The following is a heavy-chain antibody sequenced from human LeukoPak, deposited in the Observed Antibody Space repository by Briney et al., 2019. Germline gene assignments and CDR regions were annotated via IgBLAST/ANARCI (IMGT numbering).Heavy chain of an antibody. V-gene: IGHV4-39*07. CDR1: GGSISSSNYY. CDR2: IYYSGDTYYNPSLKRTT. J-gene: IGHJ4*02. Sequence: SETLSLTCTVSGGSISSSNYYWGWIRQPPGKGLEWIGTIYYSGDTYYNPSLKRTTYYNPSLESRVTISVDTSKNQFSLKLNSVTAADTAVYYCARDQESRLSGWHFYWGQGTLVTVSS. D-gene: IGHD6-25*01. CDR3: ARDQESRLSGWHFY.